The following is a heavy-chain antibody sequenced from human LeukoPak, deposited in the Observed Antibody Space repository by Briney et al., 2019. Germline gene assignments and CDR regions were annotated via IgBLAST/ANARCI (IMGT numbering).Heavy chain of an antibody. CDR2: MYSTGSN. Sequence: SETLSLTCTVSGGSISGYFWTWIRQPAGKGLEWIGRMYSTGSNNYNPSLKSRVIMSLDTSKNHFSLNLTSVTAADTAVYYCAREPTSGREPTSGRPLDYWGQGTLVTVSS. J-gene: IGHJ4*02. V-gene: IGHV4-4*07. D-gene: IGHD5-12*01. CDR3: AREPTSGREPTSGRPLDY. CDR1: GGSISGYF.